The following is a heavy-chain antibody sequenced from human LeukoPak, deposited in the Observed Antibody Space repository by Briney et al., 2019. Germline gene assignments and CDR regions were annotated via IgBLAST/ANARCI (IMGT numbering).Heavy chain of an antibody. CDR2: ISSSGSTI. CDR1: GFTFSSYE. D-gene: IGHD4-17*01. J-gene: IGHJ4*02. CDR3: ATLSVTYYFDY. V-gene: IGHV3-48*03. Sequence: GGSLRLSCAASGFTFSSYEMNWVRQAPGKGLEWVSYISSSGSTIYYADSVKGRFTISRDNAKNSLYLQMNSLRAEDTAAYYCATLSVTYYFDYWGQGTLVTVSS.